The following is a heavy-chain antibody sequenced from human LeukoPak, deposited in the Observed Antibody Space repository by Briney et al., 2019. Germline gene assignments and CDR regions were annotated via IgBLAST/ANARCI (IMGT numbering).Heavy chain of an antibody. CDR1: GYTFTSYG. D-gene: IGHD3-10*01. Sequence: ASVRVSCKASGYTFTSYGISWVRQAPGQGLEGMGWISAYNGNTNYAQKLQGRVTMTTDTSTSTAYMELRSLRSDDTAVYYCAREYQNDSYGSGSYYNWIGDYYYGMDVWGKGTTVTVSS. V-gene: IGHV1-18*04. J-gene: IGHJ6*04. CDR2: ISAYNGNT. CDR3: AREYQNDSYGSGSYYNWIGDYYYGMDV.